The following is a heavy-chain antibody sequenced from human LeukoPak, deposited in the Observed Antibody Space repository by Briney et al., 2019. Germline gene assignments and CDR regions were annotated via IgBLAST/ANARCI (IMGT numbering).Heavy chain of an antibody. J-gene: IGHJ4*02. CDR1: GFTFSTSV. CDR3: AKAIPTMVRAASYYFHF. D-gene: IGHD3-10*01. Sequence: GGSLRLSCTASGFTFSTSVMSWVRQAPGKGLEWVSTISDSGVSTYYADSVKGRFTISRDNSKNTLYLQMSSLRAEDAAIYYCAKAIPTMVRAASYYFHFWGQGTLVTVSS. CDR2: ISDSGVST. V-gene: IGHV3-23*01.